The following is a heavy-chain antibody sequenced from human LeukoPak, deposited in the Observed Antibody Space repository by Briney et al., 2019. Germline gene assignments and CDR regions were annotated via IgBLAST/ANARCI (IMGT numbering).Heavy chain of an antibody. Sequence: GGSLRLSCAASGFTFDDYAMHWVRQAPGKGLEWVSGISWNSGSIGYADSVKGRFTISRDNAKNSLYLQMNSLRAEDTALYYCAKDTSSGWFQGTDFDYWGQGTLVTVSS. CDR1: GFTFDDYA. CDR2: ISWNSGSI. J-gene: IGHJ4*02. V-gene: IGHV3-9*01. D-gene: IGHD6-19*01. CDR3: AKDTSSGWFQGTDFDY.